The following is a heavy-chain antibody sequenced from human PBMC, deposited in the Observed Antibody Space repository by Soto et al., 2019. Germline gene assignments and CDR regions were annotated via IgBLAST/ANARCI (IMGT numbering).Heavy chain of an antibody. D-gene: IGHD3-10*01. CDR2: ISGGGGST. CDR1: GFTFSSYA. V-gene: IGHV3-23*01. Sequence: PGGSLRLSCAASGFTFSSYAMSWVRQAPGKGLEWVSAISGGGGSTYYADSVKGRFTISRGNSKNTMYLQMNSLRAEDTAVYYCARDARGSGSLDYWGQGTLVTVSS. J-gene: IGHJ4*02. CDR3: ARDARGSGSLDY.